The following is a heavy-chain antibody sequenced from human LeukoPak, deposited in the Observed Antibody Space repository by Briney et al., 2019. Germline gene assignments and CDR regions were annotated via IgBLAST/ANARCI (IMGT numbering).Heavy chain of an antibody. Sequence: PGRSLRLSCAASGFTFSSYGMHWVRQAPGKGLEWVAVIWYDGSNKYYADSMKGRFTISRANSKNTLYLQMNSLRAEDTAVYYCARDARVSGNYYYYGMDVWGKGTTVTVSS. CDR1: GFTFSSYG. J-gene: IGHJ6*04. D-gene: IGHD6-13*01. CDR3: ARDARVSGNYYYYGMDV. CDR2: IWYDGSNK. V-gene: IGHV3-33*01.